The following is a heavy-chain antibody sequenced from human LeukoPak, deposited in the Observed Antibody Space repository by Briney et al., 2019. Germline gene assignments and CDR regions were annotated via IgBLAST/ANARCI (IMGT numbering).Heavy chain of an antibody. D-gene: IGHD3-22*01. CDR3: ARVTYYYDSSGYPPPFYYYYYGMDV. CDR1: GGSVSSGSYY. J-gene: IGHJ6*02. V-gene: IGHV4-61*01. CDR2: IYYSGST. Sequence: SETLSLTCTVSGGSVSSGSYYWSWIRQPPGKGLEWIGHIYYSGSTNYNPSLKSRVTISVDTSKNQFSLKLSSVTAADTAVYYCARVTYYYDSSGYPPPFYYYYYGMDVWGQGTTVTVSS.